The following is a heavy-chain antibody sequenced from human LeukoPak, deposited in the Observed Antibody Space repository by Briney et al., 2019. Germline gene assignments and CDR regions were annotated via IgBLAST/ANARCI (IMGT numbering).Heavy chain of an antibody. J-gene: IGHJ4*02. CDR3: AKTTPLLDIVVVPAAVDY. D-gene: IGHD2-2*01. CDR2: IRYDGSNK. Sequence: GGSLRLSCAASGFTFSSYGMHWVRQAPGKGLEWAAFIRYDGSNKYYADSVKGRFTISRDNSKNTLYLQMNSLRAEDTAVYYCAKTTPLLDIVVVPAAVDYWGQGTLVTVSS. V-gene: IGHV3-30*02. CDR1: GFTFSSYG.